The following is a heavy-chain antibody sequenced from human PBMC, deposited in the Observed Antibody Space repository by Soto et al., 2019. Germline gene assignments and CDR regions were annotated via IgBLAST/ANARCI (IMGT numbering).Heavy chain of an antibody. D-gene: IGHD6-19*01. CDR3: TTEMRHTSGSGWYGAFDI. Sequence: QVQLVESGGGVVQPGRSLRLSCAASGFTFSSYAMHWVRQAPGKGLEWVAVISYDGSNKYYADSVKGRFTISRDNSKNTLYLQMNSLRAEDTAVYYCTTEMRHTSGSGWYGAFDIWGQGTMVTVSS. CDR1: GFTFSSYA. V-gene: IGHV3-30-3*01. CDR2: ISYDGSNK. J-gene: IGHJ3*02.